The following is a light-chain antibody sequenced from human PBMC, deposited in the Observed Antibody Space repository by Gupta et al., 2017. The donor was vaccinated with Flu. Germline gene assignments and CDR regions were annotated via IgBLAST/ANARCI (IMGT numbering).Light chain of an antibody. CDR3: QQSYTTPPA. CDR2: WAS. V-gene: IGKV4-1*01. Sequence: DIVMTQSPVSLSVSLGERATINCKSSQSVLSSSNNKNYLAWYQQKPGQPPKLLIYWASTRESGVPDRFSGSGSGTDFTLTISSLQAEDVAVYYCQQSYTTPPAFGPGTKVDIK. J-gene: IGKJ3*01. CDR1: QSVLSSSNNKNY.